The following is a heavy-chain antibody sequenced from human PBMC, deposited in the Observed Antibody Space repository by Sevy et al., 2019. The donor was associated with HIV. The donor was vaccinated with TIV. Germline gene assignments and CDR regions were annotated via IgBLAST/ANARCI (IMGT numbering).Heavy chain of an antibody. J-gene: IGHJ6*02. Sequence: SETLSLTCSVSGVSISSHFWSWIRQPPGKGLEWIGYFYLSGSANYHPSLKSRVTISGDTSKNQFSLKLTSVTAADTAVYYCAREVHFYFSGFSAGMDVGGQGTTVTVSS. CDR2: FYLSGSA. D-gene: IGHD3-10*01. CDR1: GVSISSHF. V-gene: IGHV4-59*11. CDR3: AREVHFYFSGFSAGMDV.